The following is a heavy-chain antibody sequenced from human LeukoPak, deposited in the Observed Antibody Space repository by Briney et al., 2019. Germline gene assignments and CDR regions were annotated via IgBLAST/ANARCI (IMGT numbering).Heavy chain of an antibody. V-gene: IGHV3-30*18. CDR3: AKEKYRGYSYGSGDY. CDR2: ISNDGTKK. Sequence: GGSLRLSCAASGFTFSSYAMHWVRQAPGKGLEWVAVISNDGTKKYYADSVKGRFTVSKDNSKNTLYLQMGSLRPEDTAVYYCAKEKYRGYSYGSGDYWGQGTLVTVSS. J-gene: IGHJ4*02. D-gene: IGHD5-18*01. CDR1: GFTFSSYA.